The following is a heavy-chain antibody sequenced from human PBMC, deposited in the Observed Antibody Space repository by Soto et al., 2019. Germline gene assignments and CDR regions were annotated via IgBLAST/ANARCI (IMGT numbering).Heavy chain of an antibody. CDR1: GGTFSTYA. J-gene: IGHJ4*02. CDR3: ASGIQLWLRRINTGYSG. Sequence: QVQLVQSGAEVKKPESSVKVSCKAPGGTFSTYAISWVRQAPGQGLEWMGGIIPMFGTANYAQRFQDRVTLPADESTNTVHMELSSLRSEDTAVYFCASGIQLWLRRINTGYSGWGQGTLVTVSS. CDR2: IIPMFGTA. V-gene: IGHV1-69*12. D-gene: IGHD5-18*01.